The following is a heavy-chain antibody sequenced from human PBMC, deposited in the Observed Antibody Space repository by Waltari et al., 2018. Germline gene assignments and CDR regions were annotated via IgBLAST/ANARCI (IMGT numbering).Heavy chain of an antibody. CDR3: ARAPHTYDDYIWGSPDQPKPYGMDV. J-gene: IGHJ6*02. D-gene: IGHD3-16*01. V-gene: IGHV7-4-1*02. CDR1: GYTFTSYA. CDR2: INTNTGNP. Sequence: QVQLVQSGSELKKPGASVKVSCKASGYTFTSYAMNWVRQAPGQGLEWMGWINTNTGNPTYAPGFTGRLVFTWASPVSTAYLQISSVKAEDTAVYDCARAPHTYDDYIWGSPDQPKPYGMDVWGQGTTVTVSS.